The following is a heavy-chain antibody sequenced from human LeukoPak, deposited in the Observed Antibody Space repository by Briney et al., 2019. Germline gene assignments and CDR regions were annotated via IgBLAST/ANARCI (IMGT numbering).Heavy chain of an antibody. V-gene: IGHV4-34*01. Sequence: SETLSLTCAVYGGSFSGYYWSWIRQPPGKGLEWIGEINHSGSTNYNPSLKSRVTISVDTSKNQFSLKLSSVTAADTAVYYCARVAIFGVVGYMDVWGKGTTVTVSS. CDR3: ARVAIFGVVGYMDV. J-gene: IGHJ6*03. CDR1: GGSFSGYY. D-gene: IGHD3-3*01. CDR2: INHSGST.